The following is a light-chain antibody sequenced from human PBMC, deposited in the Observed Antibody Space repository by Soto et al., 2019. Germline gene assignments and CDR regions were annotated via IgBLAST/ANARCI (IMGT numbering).Light chain of an antibody. CDR1: SSNIGAGYD. CDR2: GNS. CDR3: QSYDSSLSGSGV. J-gene: IGLJ2*01. V-gene: IGLV1-40*01. Sequence: QSALTQPPSVSGAPGQRVTISCTGSSSNIGAGYDVHWYQQLPGTAPKLLIYGNSNRPSGVPDRFSGSKSGTSASLAITGLQAEDEADYYCQSYDSSLSGSGVFGGGTKVTVL.